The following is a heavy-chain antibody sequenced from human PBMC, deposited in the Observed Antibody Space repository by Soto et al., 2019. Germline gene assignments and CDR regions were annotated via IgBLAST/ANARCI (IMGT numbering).Heavy chain of an antibody. CDR1: GYTFAAYY. D-gene: IGHD4-17*01. V-gene: IGHV1-2*02. CDR2: INPTSGGT. CDR3: ARDPDYGDYWGYFFDS. J-gene: IGHJ4*02. Sequence: QVQLVQSGAEVKKPGASVKVSCKTSGYTFAAYYIHWIRQAPGQGLEWMGWINPTSGGTVYAQNFPDRVNMTRDTSISTAYMELRRLNSDDTAVYYCARDPDYGDYWGYFFDSWGQGTPVTVSS.